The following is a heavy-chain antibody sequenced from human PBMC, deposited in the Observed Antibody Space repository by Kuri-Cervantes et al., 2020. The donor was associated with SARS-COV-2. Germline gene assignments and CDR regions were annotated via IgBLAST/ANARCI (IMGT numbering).Heavy chain of an antibody. J-gene: IGHJ6*02. CDR3: ANSVVPAALYYYYGMDV. V-gene: IGHV3-53*01. CDR1: GFTVSSNY. Sequence: GESLKISCAASGFTVSSNYMSWVRQAPGKGLEWVSVIYSGGSTYYADSVKGRFTISRDNSKNTLYLQMNSLRAEDTAVYYCANSVVPAALYYYYGMDVWGQGTTVTVSS. CDR2: IYSGGST. D-gene: IGHD2-2*01.